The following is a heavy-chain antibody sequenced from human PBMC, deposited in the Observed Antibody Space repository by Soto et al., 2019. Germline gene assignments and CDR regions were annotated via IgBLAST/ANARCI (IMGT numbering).Heavy chain of an antibody. J-gene: IGHJ4*02. Sequence: PGGSLRLSCAASGFTFSSYALSLVRQAPGKGLEWVSSISGSGGSTYYADSVKGRFTISRDNSKNTLYLQMNSLSAEDTAVYYSPKAFGAVAGTYTDCGQGTLLTVSS. V-gene: IGHV3-23*01. CDR2: ISGSGGST. D-gene: IGHD6-19*01. CDR1: GFTFSSYA. CDR3: PKAFGAVAGTYTD.